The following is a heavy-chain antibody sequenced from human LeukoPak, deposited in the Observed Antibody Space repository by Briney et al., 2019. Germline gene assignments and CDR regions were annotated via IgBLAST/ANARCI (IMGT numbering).Heavy chain of an antibody. CDR2: IYHSGST. CDR1: GGSISSYY. J-gene: IGHJ6*03. Sequence: SETLSLTCTVSGGSISSYYWSWIRQPPGKGLEWIGEIYHSGSTNYNPSLKSRVTISVDKSKNQFSLKLSSVTAADTAVYYCARGDDGGYYYYVDVWGKGTTVTVSS. CDR3: ARGDDGGYYYYVDV. D-gene: IGHD1-1*01. V-gene: IGHV4-59*12.